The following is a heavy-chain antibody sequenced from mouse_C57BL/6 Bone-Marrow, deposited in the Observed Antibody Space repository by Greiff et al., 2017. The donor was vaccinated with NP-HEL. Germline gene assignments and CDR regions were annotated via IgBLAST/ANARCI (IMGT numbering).Heavy chain of an antibody. CDR2: IWSGGST. V-gene: IGHV2-2*01. J-gene: IGHJ1*03. CDR1: GFSLTSYG. Sequence: VQVVESGPGLVQPSQSLSITCTVSGFSLTSYGVHWVRQSPGKGLEWLGVIWSGGSTDYNAAFISRLSISKDNSKSQVFFKRNSLQADDTAIYYCARLTGTKRYFDVWGTGTTVTVSS. CDR3: ARLTGTKRYFDV. D-gene: IGHD4-1*01.